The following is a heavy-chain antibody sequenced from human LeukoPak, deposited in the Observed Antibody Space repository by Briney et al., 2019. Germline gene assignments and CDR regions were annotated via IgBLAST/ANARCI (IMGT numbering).Heavy chain of an antibody. D-gene: IGHD2-2*01. V-gene: IGHV3-48*01. CDR2: ISSSSSTI. CDR1: GFTFSSYS. J-gene: IGHJ4*02. CDR3: AKAGDIVVVPAAIDY. Sequence: PGGSLRLSCAASGFTFSSYSMNWVRQAPGKGLEWVSYISSSSSTIYYADSVKGRFTISRDNAKNSLYLQMNSLRAEDTAVYYCAKAGDIVVVPAAIDYWGQGTLVTVSS.